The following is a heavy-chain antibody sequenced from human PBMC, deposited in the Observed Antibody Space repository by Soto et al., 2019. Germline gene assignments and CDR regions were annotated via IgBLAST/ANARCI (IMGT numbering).Heavy chain of an antibody. Sequence: ESGPTLVNPTQTLTLTCTFSGFSLSTSGVGVGWIRQPPGKALEWLALIYWNDDKRYSPSLKSRLTITKDTSKNQVVLTMTNMDPVDTATYYWARPGIAAAVDYWGQGTLVTVSS. CDR1: GFSLSTSGVG. CDR3: ARPGIAAAVDY. D-gene: IGHD6-13*01. V-gene: IGHV2-5*01. CDR2: IYWNDDK. J-gene: IGHJ4*02.